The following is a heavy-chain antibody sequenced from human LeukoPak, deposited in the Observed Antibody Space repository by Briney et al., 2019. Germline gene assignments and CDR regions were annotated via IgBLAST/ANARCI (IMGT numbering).Heavy chain of an antibody. J-gene: IGHJ6*02. V-gene: IGHV3-48*02. Sequence: PGGSLRLSCAASGFTFSSYSINWVRQAPGKGLEWVSYISSSSRTIYYADSVKGRFTTSRDNAKSSLFLQMNSLRDEDTAVYYCARHGAASLYSYGLDVWGQGTTVTVSS. D-gene: IGHD6-25*01. CDR1: GFTFSSYS. CDR2: ISSSSRTI. CDR3: ARHGAASLYSYGLDV.